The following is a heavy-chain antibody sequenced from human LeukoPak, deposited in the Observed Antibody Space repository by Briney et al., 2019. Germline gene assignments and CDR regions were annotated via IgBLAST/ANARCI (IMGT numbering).Heavy chain of an antibody. D-gene: IGHD3-3*01. J-gene: IGHJ4*02. CDR1: GFTFSSYA. Sequence: GGSLRLSCAASGFTFSSYAMSWVRQAPGEGLEWVSAISGSGGSTYYADSVKGRFTISRDNSKNTLHLQMNSLRAEDTAVYYCAKVESRYDFWSGYYRFEAGYFDYWGQGTLATVSS. CDR3: AKVESRYDFWSGYYRFEAGYFDY. CDR2: ISGSGGST. V-gene: IGHV3-23*01.